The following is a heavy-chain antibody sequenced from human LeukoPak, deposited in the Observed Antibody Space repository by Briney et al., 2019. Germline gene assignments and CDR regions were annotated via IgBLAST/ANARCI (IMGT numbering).Heavy chain of an antibody. D-gene: IGHD3-22*01. CDR3: ATAYTYYYDSSGFGGGYYFDY. Sequence: PSETLSLTCAVYGGSFSGYYWSWIRQPPGKGLEWIGEINHSGSTNYNPSLKSRVTISVDTSKNQFSLKLSSVTAADTAVYYCATAYTYYYDSSGFGGGYYFDYWGQGTLVTVSS. CDR2: INHSGST. CDR1: GGSFSGYY. J-gene: IGHJ4*02. V-gene: IGHV4-34*01.